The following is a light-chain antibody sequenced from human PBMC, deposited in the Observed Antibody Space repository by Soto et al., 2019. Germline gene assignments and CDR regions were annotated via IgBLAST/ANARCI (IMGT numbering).Light chain of an antibody. J-gene: IGKJ4*01. V-gene: IGKV1-39*01. CDR3: QQGYRTPLS. CDR1: QSISYF. Sequence: DIQMTQSPSSLSASVGDRVTITCRASQSISYFLNWYQQKPGKAPTLLIYTASNLQDGVPSRFSGSGSGTDFTLTISSLEPEDFAIYYCQQGYRTPLSLGGGTMVEI. CDR2: TAS.